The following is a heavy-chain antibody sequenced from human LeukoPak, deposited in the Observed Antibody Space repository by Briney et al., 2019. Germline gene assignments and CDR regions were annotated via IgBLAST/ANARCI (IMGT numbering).Heavy chain of an antibody. Sequence: SETLSLTCTVSGGSISSSSYYWGWIRQPPGKGLEWIGSIYYSGSTYYNPSLKSRVTIFVDTSKNQFSLKLSSVTAADTAVYYCARRQRKGNFDYWGQGTLVTVSS. D-gene: IGHD1-1*01. V-gene: IGHV4-39*01. CDR2: IYYSGST. J-gene: IGHJ4*02. CDR1: GGSISSSSYY. CDR3: ARRQRKGNFDY.